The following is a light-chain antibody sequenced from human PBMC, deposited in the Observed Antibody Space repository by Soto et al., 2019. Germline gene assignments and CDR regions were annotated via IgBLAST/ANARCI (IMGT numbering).Light chain of an antibody. CDR2: DAS. Sequence: AIRMTHSPSSLSASTGDRVTITCRASQGISSYLAWYQQKPGKAPKLLIYDASSLESGVPSRFSGSGSRTEFTITISSLQTDDFATYYCQQYNSYSPETFGQGTKVDIK. V-gene: IGKV1-8*01. J-gene: IGKJ1*01. CDR3: QQYNSYSPET. CDR1: QGISSY.